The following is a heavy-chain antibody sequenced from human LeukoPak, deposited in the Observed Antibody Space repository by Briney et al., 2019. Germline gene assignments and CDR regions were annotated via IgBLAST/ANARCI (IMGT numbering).Heavy chain of an antibody. V-gene: IGHV3-21*01. CDR1: GFTFSSYS. Sequence: GGSLRLSCAASGFTFSSYSMNWVRQAPGKGLEWVSSISSSSSYIYYADSVKGRFTISRDNAKNSLYLQMNSLRAEDTAVYYCARKSIVGAEVTLFGAFDIWGQGTMVTVSS. J-gene: IGHJ3*02. CDR2: ISSSSSYI. D-gene: IGHD1-26*01. CDR3: ARKSIVGAEVTLFGAFDI.